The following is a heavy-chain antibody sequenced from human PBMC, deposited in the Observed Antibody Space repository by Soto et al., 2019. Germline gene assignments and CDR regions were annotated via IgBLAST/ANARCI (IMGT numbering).Heavy chain of an antibody. CDR3: ATVSRRWLQFYYYGMDV. V-gene: IGHV1-69*13. CDR1: GGTFSSYA. Sequence: GASVKVSCKASGGTFSSYAISWVRQAPGQGLEWMGGIIPIFGTANYAQKFQGRVTITADESTSTAYMELSSLRSEDTAVYYCATVSRRWLQFYYYGMDVWGQGTTVTVSS. CDR2: IIPIFGTA. D-gene: IGHD5-12*01. J-gene: IGHJ6*02.